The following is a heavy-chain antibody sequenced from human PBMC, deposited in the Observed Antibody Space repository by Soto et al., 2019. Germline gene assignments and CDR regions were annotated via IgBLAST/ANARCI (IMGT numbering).Heavy chain of an antibody. CDR2: IIPIFGTA. CDR3: ASAHYYDSSGPFDY. CDR1: GGTFSSYA. V-gene: IGHV1-69*13. Sequence: ASVKVSCKASGGTFSSYAISWVRQAPGQGLEWMGGIIPIFGTANYAQKFQGRVTITADESTSTAYMELSSLRSEDTAVYYCASAHYYDSSGPFDYWGQGTLVTVSS. J-gene: IGHJ4*02. D-gene: IGHD3-22*01.